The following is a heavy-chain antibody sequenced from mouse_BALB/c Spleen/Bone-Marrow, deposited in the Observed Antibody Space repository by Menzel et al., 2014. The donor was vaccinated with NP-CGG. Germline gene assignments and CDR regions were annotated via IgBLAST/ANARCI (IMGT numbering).Heavy chain of an antibody. CDR2: IYPGDGDT. Sequence: VQLQESGAELVRPGSSVKISCKASGYAFSSYWMNWVKQRPGQGLEWIGQIYPGDGDTTYSGKFKGKATLTADESSSTAYMQLSSVTSEDSAVYFCAFGNYDFDYWGQGTTLTVSS. CDR1: GYAFSSYW. CDR3: AFGNYDFDY. V-gene: IGHV1-80*01. J-gene: IGHJ2*01. D-gene: IGHD2-1*01.